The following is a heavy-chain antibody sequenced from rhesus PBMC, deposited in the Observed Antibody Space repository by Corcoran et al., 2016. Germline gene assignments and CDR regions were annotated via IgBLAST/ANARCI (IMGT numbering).Heavy chain of an antibody. V-gene: IGHV4S9*01. D-gene: IGHD3-3*01. Sequence: QVQLQESGPGLVKSSETLSLTCAVSGGPISDNYYWNWIRTPPGRGLELIGNIHGNSATTYYNSSLKSRVSISKDTSKNQFFLNLGSVTAADTAVYYCTRGISYWGQGVLVTVSS. CDR3: TRGISY. CDR1: GGPISDNYY. CDR2: IHGNSATT. J-gene: IGHJ4*01.